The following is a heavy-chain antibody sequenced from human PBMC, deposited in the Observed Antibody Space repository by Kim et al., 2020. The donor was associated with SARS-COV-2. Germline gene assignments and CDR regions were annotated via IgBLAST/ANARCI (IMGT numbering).Heavy chain of an antibody. CDR1: GYTFTGYY. D-gene: IGHD6-13*01. V-gene: IGHV1-2*02. J-gene: IGHJ6*02. CDR2: INPNSGGT. CDR3: ARDQPAAGTYYYYYGMDV. Sequence: ASVKVSCKASGYTFTGYYMHWVRQAPGQGLEWMGWINPNSGGTNYAQKFQGRVTMTRDTSISTAYMELSRLRSDDTAVYYCARDQPAAGTYYYYYGMDVWGQGTTVTVSS.